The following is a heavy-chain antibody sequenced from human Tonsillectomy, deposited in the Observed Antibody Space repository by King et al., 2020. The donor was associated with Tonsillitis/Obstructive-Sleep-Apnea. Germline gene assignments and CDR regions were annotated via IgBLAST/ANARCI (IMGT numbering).Heavy chain of an antibody. D-gene: IGHD1-1*01. CDR3: ARHQSGTTHLDS. V-gene: IGHV5-51*01. J-gene: IGHJ4*02. Sequence: VQLVESGAEVKKPGESLKISCKGSGYSFTTYWIGWVRQGPGKGLEWVGISYPGDSDTTYIPSFQGQVTISADKSNSTAYLQWSSLQASDTAMYYCARHQSGTTHLDSWGQGSLVTVSS. CDR1: GYSFTTYW. CDR2: SYPGDSDT.